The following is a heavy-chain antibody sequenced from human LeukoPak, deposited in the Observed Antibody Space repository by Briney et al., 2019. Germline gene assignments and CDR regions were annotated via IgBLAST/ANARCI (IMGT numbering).Heavy chain of an antibody. V-gene: IGHV4-30-4*01. D-gene: IGHD5-12*01. CDR3: ARLGYNDYVNY. CDR1: GGSLSSADSY. J-gene: IGHJ4*02. CDR2: IFYSGNS. Sequence: SETLSLTCTVSGGSLSSADSYWSWIRQPPGKGLEWIGYIFYSGNSYYNPSLKSRLTISVDTSKNQFSLKLSSVTAADTAMYYCARLGYNDYVNYWGQGTLVTVS.